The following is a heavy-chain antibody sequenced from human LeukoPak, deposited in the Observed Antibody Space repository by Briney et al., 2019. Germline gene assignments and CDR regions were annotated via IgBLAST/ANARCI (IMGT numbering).Heavy chain of an antibody. CDR2: ISSSSSYI. CDR3: APGGVPAAINWFDP. CDR1: GFTFSSYS. V-gene: IGHV3-21*01. J-gene: IGHJ5*02. Sequence: GGSLRLSCAASGFTFSSYSMNWVRQAPGKGLEWVSSISSSSSYIYYADSVMRGFTISRDNAKNSLYLQMNSLRAEDTAVYYCAPGGVPAAINWFDPWGEGTLVTVSS. D-gene: IGHD2-2*01.